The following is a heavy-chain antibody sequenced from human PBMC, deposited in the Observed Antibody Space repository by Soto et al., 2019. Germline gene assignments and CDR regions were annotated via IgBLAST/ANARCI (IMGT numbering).Heavy chain of an antibody. J-gene: IGHJ6*02. CDR2: IIPILGIA. CDR3: ARDRYCSSTSCSDYYYYYGMDV. V-gene: IGHV1-69*08. CDR1: GGTFSSYT. D-gene: IGHD2-2*01. Sequence: QVQLVQSRAEVKKPGSSVKVSCKASGGTFSSYTISWVRQAPGQGLEWMGRIIPILGIANYAQKFQGRVTITADKSTSTAYMELSSLRSEDTAVYYCARDRYCSSTSCSDYYYYYGMDVWGQGTTVTVSS.